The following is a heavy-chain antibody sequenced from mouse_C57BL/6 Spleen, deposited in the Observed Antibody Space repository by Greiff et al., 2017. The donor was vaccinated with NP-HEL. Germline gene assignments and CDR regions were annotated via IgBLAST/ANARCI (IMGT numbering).Heavy chain of an antibody. V-gene: IGHV1-82*01. CDR2: IYPGDGDT. Sequence: VQLQESGPELVKPGASVKISCKASGYAFSSSWMNWVKQRPGKGLEWIGRIYPGDGDTNYNGKFKGKATLTADKSSSTAYMQLSSLTSEDSAVYFCAPAAQATLFAYWGQGTLFTVSA. D-gene: IGHD3-2*02. CDR1: GYAFSSSW. CDR3: APAAQATLFAY. J-gene: IGHJ3*01.